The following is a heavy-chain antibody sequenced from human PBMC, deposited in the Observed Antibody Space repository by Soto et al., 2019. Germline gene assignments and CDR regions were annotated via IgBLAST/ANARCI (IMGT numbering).Heavy chain of an antibody. J-gene: IGHJ4*02. V-gene: IGHV3-21*01. CDR1: GFTLSIHS. D-gene: IGHD1-26*01. CDR3: ASQEVGPPPYYFAY. Sequence: GWSLRLSCAASGFTLSIHSMSWVRQAPGKGLEWVSSIDFRRGSTYYADSVKGRFTISRDNTKNSLFLQMNSLRAEDTAVYYCASQEVGPPPYYFAYWGQGTLVTVSS. CDR2: IDFRRGST.